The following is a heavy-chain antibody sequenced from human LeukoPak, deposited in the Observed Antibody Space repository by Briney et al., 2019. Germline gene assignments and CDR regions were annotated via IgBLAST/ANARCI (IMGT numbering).Heavy chain of an antibody. J-gene: IGHJ4*02. CDR2: ISSSSSYI. V-gene: IGHV3-21*04. CDR3: ATFGSGYRVIDN. Sequence: PGGSLRLSCAASGFTLSSYSMTWVRQAPGKGLEWVSSISSSSSYIYYADSVKGRFTISRDNAKNSLYLQMNSLRAEDTAVYYCATFGSGYRVIDNWGQGTLVTVPS. D-gene: IGHD3-22*01. CDR1: GFTLSSYS.